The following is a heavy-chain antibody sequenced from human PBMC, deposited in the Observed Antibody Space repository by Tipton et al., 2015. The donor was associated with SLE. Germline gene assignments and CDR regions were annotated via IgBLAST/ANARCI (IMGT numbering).Heavy chain of an antibody. D-gene: IGHD1-26*01. CDR3: ARVRGQWDPDAFDI. J-gene: IGHJ3*02. Sequence: GSLRLSCAASGFTFSSYWMHWVRQAPGKGLVWVSRINSDGSSTSYADSVKGRFTISRDNAKNTLYLQMNSLRAEDTAVYYCARVRGQWDPDAFDIWAQGTMVTVSS. CDR1: GFTFSSYW. CDR2: INSDGSST. V-gene: IGHV3-74*01.